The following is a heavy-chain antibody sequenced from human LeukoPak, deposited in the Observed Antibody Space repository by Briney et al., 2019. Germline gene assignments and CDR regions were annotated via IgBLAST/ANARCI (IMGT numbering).Heavy chain of an antibody. CDR3: AREVCGGDCYVDY. CDR2: IKQDGSEK. Sequence: ETLSLTCTVSGGSISSYYWSWIRQPPGKGLEWVANIKQDGSEKYYVDSVKGRFTISRDNAKNSLYLQMNSLRAEDTAVYYCAREVCGGDCYVDYWGQGTLVTVSS. D-gene: IGHD2-21*02. V-gene: IGHV3-7*01. J-gene: IGHJ4*02. CDR1: GGSISSYY.